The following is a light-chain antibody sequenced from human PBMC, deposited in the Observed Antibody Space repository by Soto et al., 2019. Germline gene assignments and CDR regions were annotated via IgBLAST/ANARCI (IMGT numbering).Light chain of an antibody. CDR2: GAS. CDR1: QSVSNNY. Sequence: EIVLTQSPGTLSLSPGERATLSCRASQSVSNNYLAWYQQKTGQAPRHLIYGASNRATGNPDRFSGSASGKDFTLTISRLEPQEFAVYYCRQYSRPGTFGQGTNVEIK. V-gene: IGKV3-20*01. CDR3: RQYSRPGT. J-gene: IGKJ1*01.